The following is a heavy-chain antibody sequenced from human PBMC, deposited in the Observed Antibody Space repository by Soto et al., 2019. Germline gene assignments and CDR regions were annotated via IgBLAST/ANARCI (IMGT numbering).Heavy chain of an antibody. V-gene: IGHV6-1*01. J-gene: IGHJ4*02. CDR3: ANLDDV. D-gene: IGHD1-1*01. CDR1: GDSVSSTSET. CDR2: AYYSSKWHN. Sequence: HTVLLTSALPGDSVSSTSETWNWIRQFPSGGVEWMGRAYYSSKWHNEYAVSVKSRITINPDTSKNQFSLQLKSVTPEDTAVYYCANLDDVWGQGILVTVSS.